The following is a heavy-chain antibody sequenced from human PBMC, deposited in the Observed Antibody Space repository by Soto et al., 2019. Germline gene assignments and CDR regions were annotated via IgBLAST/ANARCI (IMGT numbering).Heavy chain of an antibody. V-gene: IGHV1-69*13. CDR2: IIPIFGTA. Sequence: SVKVSCKAPVGTFSSYAISWVRQASGQGLEWMGGIIPIFGTANYAQKFQGRVTITADESTSTAYMELSSLRSEDTAVYYCARDQSHINNYYGMDVWGQGTTVTVSS. CDR3: ARDQSHINNYYGMDV. J-gene: IGHJ6*02. CDR1: VGTFSSYA.